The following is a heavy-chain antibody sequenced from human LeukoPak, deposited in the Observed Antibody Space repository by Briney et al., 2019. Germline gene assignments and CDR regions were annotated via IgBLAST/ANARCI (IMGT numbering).Heavy chain of an antibody. J-gene: IGHJ4*02. Sequence: ASVKVSCKASGYTFTGYYMHWVRQAPGQGLEWMGWIDPNSGVTDYAQNFQGRVTMTRDTSISTAYVELSRLRSDDTAVYYCARGTGEGYTYGRYYFDYWGQGTLVTVSS. D-gene: IGHD5-18*01. CDR3: ARGTGEGYTYGRYYFDY. CDR1: GYTFTGYY. CDR2: IDPNSGVT. V-gene: IGHV1-2*02.